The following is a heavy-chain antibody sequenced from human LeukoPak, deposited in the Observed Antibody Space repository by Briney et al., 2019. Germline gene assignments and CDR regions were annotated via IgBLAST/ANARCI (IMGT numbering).Heavy chain of an antibody. V-gene: IGHV4-39*01. CDR1: GGSISSSNYY. D-gene: IGHD3-9*01. Sequence: SETLSLTCTVSGGSISSSNYYWVWIRQPPGKGLELVGSIYYSGSTYYNSSLKSRVTITVHTSKNQFSLKLSSVTAADTAVYYCALRYFDRDYWGQGTLVTVSS. CDR3: ALRYFDRDY. J-gene: IGHJ4*02. CDR2: IYYSGST.